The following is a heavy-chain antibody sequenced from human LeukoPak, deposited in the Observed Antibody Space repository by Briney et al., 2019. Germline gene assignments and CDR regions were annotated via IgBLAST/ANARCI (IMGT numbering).Heavy chain of an antibody. J-gene: IGHJ4*02. V-gene: IGHV3-23*01. CDR1: GFTFSSYA. CDR2: IGGSDGGT. Sequence: GGSLRLSCAASGFTFSSYAMSWVRQAPGKGLEWVSSIGGSDGGTYYAKSVKGRFTISRDNSKNTLYLQMNSLRVEDTAVYFCADPPNADYWGQGTLVTVSS. CDR3: ADPPNADY. D-gene: IGHD4/OR15-4a*01.